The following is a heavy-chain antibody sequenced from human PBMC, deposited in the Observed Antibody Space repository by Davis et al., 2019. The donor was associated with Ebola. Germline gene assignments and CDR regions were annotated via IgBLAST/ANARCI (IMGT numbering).Heavy chain of an antibody. CDR3: ARDGRIAARPPVGY. V-gene: IGHV1-18*01. J-gene: IGHJ4*02. CDR1: GYTFTSYG. D-gene: IGHD6-6*01. Sequence: AASVKVSCKASGYTFTSYGISWVRQAPGQGLEWMGWISAYNGNTNYAQKLQGRVTMTTDTSTSTAYMELRSLRSDDTAVYYCARDGRIAARPPVGYWGQGTLVIVSS. CDR2: ISAYNGNT.